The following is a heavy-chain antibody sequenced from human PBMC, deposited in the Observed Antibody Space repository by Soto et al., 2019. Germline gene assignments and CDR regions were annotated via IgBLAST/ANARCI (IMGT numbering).Heavy chain of an antibody. CDR3: ARSLVGATSPFDY. D-gene: IGHD1-26*01. CDR2: IFHSGNT. V-gene: IGHV4-4*02. CDR1: GGSIRSDNW. Sequence: QVQLQESGPGLVKPSGTLSLTCAVSGGSIRSDNWWSWVRQPPGRGLEWIGEIFHSGNTKYNPSLKSRVTMSVDKSNNRFSLRLTSVSAADTAVYYCARSLVGATSPFDYWGQGTLVTVSS. J-gene: IGHJ4*02.